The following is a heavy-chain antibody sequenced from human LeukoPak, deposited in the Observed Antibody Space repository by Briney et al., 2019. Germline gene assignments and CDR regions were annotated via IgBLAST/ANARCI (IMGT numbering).Heavy chain of an antibody. CDR2: ISSSSSYI. V-gene: IGHV3-21*01. CDR1: GFTFSSYS. Sequence: PGGSLRLSCAATGFTFSSYSMNWVRQAPGKGLEWVSSISSSSSYIYYADSVKGRFTISRDNAKNSLYLQTNSLRAEDTAVYYCARGATSEGVIGYWGQGTLVTVSS. D-gene: IGHD3-10*01. J-gene: IGHJ4*02. CDR3: ARGATSEGVIGY.